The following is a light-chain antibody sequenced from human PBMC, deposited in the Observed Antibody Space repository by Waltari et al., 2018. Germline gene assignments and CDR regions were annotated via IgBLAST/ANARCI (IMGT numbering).Light chain of an antibody. CDR3: QHDHTWRLS. CDR1: KRISSH. V-gene: IGKV3-11*01. Sequence: EIVMTQSPATLSLSSGETAIISCWASKRISSHMAWYQHKPGQAPRLLVYDASNRATGIPARFSGSRSGTDFTLTIGSLEPEDFAVYYCQHDHTWRLSFGEGTKVEI. CDR2: DAS. J-gene: IGKJ4*01.